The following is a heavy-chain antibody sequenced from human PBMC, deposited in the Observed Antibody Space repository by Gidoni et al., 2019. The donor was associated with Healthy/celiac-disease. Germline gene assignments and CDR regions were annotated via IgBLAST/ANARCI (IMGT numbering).Heavy chain of an antibody. D-gene: IGHD3-10*01. J-gene: IGHJ6*02. CDR1: GFTFVAYA. Sequence: EVQLVESGGGLVPPGRSLRLSCTASGFTFVAYAMSWFRQAPGKGLEWGGFIRSKAYGGTTEYAASVKGRLTISRDDSKSIAYLQMNSLKTEDTAVYYCTRTYGSGRPSVYGMDVWGQGTTVTVSS. CDR3: TRTYGSGRPSVYGMDV. V-gene: IGHV3-49*03. CDR2: IRSKAYGGTT.